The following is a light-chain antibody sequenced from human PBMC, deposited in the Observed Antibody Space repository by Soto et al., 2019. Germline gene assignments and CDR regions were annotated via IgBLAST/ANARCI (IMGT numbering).Light chain of an antibody. V-gene: IGKV1-5*03. CDR2: KAA. J-gene: IGKJ1*01. Sequence: DIQMTQSPSTLSASVGDRVTMTCRASQSISTWLAWYQQKPGKAPKLLIYKAASLQSGVPSRFSGSGSGTDFTLTISSLQPDDFATYYCQHYNSYSEAFGKGTKVDIK. CDR3: QHYNSYSEA. CDR1: QSISTW.